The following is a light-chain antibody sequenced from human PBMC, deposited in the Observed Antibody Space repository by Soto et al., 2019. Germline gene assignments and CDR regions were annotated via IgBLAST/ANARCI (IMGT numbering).Light chain of an antibody. J-gene: IGKJ1*01. V-gene: IGKV1-8*01. CDR1: QGISSY. CDR2: AAS. Sequence: ASRMTQSPSSLSASTEDRVTITCRASQGISSYLAWYQQKPGKAPDLLIYAASTLQGGVPSRFSGSGSGTDFTLTISCLQSEDFATYYCQQYYSYPRTFGQGTKVDI. CDR3: QQYYSYPRT.